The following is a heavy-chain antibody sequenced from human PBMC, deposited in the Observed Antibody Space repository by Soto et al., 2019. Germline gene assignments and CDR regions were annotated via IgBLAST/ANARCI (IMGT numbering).Heavy chain of an antibody. CDR3: ARAFFYQGSDSRGYSFDAFDF. V-gene: IGHV1-18*01. Sequence: QVQLVQSGAEVKKPGASVKVSCKASGYTFTSSGMSWVRQAPGQGLERMGWISAHTGISEYAQRFHGRVTMTTDRSTSTAYMELRSLRSDDTAVYYCARAFFYQGSDSRGYSFDAFDFWGPGTLVTVSS. D-gene: IGHD3-22*01. J-gene: IGHJ3*01. CDR1: GYTFTSSG. CDR2: ISAHTGIS.